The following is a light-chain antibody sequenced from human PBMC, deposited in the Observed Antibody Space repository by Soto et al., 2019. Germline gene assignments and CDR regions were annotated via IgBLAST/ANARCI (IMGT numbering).Light chain of an antibody. CDR2: DVT. J-gene: IGLJ1*01. V-gene: IGLV2-14*03. Sequence: QSVLTQPATVSGSPGQSITISFTGTSSDVGGYAYVSWYQQHPGKAPKLMIYDVTNRPSGVSNRFSASKSGNTASLTISGLQAEDEADYYCNSYTSSNTFVVFATGTKVTVL. CDR1: SSDVGGYAY. CDR3: NSYTSSNTFVV.